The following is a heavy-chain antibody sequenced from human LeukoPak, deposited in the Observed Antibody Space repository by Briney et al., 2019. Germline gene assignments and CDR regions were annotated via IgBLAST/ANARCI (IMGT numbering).Heavy chain of an antibody. J-gene: IGHJ6*03. D-gene: IGHD2-15*01. Sequence: SETLSLTCAVYGGSFSGYYWSWIHQPPGKGLEWIGEINHSGSTNYNPSLKSRVTVSVDTSKNQLSLKLSSVTAADTAVYYCARGYCSGGSCYSYYYYNYMDVWGKGTTVTVSS. CDR3: ARGYCSGGSCYSYYYYNYMDV. V-gene: IGHV4-34*01. CDR1: GGSFSGYY. CDR2: INHSGST.